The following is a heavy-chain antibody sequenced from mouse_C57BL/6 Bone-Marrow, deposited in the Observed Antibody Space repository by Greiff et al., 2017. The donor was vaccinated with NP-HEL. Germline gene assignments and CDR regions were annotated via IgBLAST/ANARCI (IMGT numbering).Heavy chain of an antibody. J-gene: IGHJ2*01. V-gene: IGHV1-72*01. CDR3: ARVKIYDGYYVDY. CDR1: GYTFTSYW. Sequence: VQLQQSGAELVKPGASVKLSCKASGYTFTSYWMHWVKQRPGRGLEWIGRIDPKSGGTKYNEKFKSKATLTVDKPSSTAYMQLSSLTSEDSAVYYCARVKIYDGYYVDYWGQGTTLTVSS. D-gene: IGHD2-3*01. CDR2: IDPKSGGT.